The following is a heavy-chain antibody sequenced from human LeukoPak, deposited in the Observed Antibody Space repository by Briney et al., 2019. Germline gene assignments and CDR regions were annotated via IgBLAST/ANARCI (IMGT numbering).Heavy chain of an antibody. CDR1: GFTFSSYS. J-gene: IGHJ4*02. D-gene: IGHD3-3*01. V-gene: IGHV3-48*01. CDR2: ISSSSTTI. Sequence: AGSLRLSCSASGFTFSSYSMNWVRQAPGKGLEWVSYISSSSTTIYYADSVKGRFTISRDNAKNSLYLQMNSLRVAPTVVYWYTRAPYKDFWSGYSAHWAKGTRVTVSS. CDR3: TRAPYKDFWSGYSAH.